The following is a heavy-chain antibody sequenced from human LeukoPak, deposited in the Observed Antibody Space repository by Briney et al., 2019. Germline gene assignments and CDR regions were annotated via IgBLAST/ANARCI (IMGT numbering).Heavy chain of an antibody. J-gene: IGHJ4*02. CDR3: ASEDYYGSGSLARSY. Sequence: PSETLSLTCAVSGGSISSGGYSWSWIRQPPGKGLEWIGYIYHSGSTYYNPSLKSRVTISVDRSKNQFSLKLSSVTAADTAVYYCASEDYYGSGSLARSYWGQGTLVTVSP. V-gene: IGHV4-30-2*01. CDR2: IYHSGST. CDR1: GGSISSGGYS. D-gene: IGHD3-10*01.